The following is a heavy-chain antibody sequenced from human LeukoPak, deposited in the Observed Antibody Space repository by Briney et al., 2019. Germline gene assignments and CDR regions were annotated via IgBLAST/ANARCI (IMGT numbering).Heavy chain of an antibody. J-gene: IGHJ4*02. V-gene: IGHV4-34*01. D-gene: IGHD6-19*01. CDR2: INHSGST. CDR1: GGSFSGYY. Sequence: SETLSLTCAVYGGSFSGYYWSWIRQPPGKGLEWIGEINHSGSTNYNPSLKSRVTISVDTSKNQFSLKLSSVTAADTAVYYCARLSGYSSGWYADYWGEGPLVTVSS. CDR3: ARLSGYSSGWYADY.